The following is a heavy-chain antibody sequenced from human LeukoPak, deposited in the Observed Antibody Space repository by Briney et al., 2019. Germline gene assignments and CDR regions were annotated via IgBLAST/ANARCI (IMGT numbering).Heavy chain of an antibody. CDR2: INHSGST. CDR3: ARGGHIVVVPAAIARLRRFDP. Sequence: SETLSLTCAVYGGSFSGYYWSWIRKPPGKGLEWIGEINHSGSTNYNPSLKSRVTISVDTSKNQFSLKLSSVTAADTAVYYCARGGHIVVVPAAIARLRRFDPWGQGTLVTVSS. D-gene: IGHD2-2*01. J-gene: IGHJ5*02. V-gene: IGHV4-34*01. CDR1: GGSFSGYY.